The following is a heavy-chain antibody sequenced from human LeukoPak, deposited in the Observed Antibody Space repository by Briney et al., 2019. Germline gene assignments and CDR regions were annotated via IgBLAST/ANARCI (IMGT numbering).Heavy chain of an antibody. CDR2: IRYDGSNK. J-gene: IGHJ4*02. CDR3: ARDRDGYNSGFDY. CDR1: GFTFSSYG. Sequence: GGSLRLSCAASGFTFSSYGMHWVRQAPGKGLEWVGVIRYDGSNKYYADPVKGRFTISRDNSKNTLDLQMNSLRAEDTAVYYCARDRDGYNSGFDYWGQGTLVTVSS. D-gene: IGHD5-24*01. V-gene: IGHV3-33*01.